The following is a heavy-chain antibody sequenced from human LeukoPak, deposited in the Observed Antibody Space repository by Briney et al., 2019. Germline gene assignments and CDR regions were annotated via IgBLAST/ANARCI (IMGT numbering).Heavy chain of an antibody. J-gene: IGHJ6*03. V-gene: IGHV1-18*01. CDR3: ALPAKGAFFYYYMEV. D-gene: IGHD2-2*01. CDR1: AYTSPNYG. CDR2: ISTYNGNT. Sequence: GASVKVSCKASAYTSPNYGITWERQAPGRGLEWMGWISTYNGNTQYAQKFQGRVTTTPDTPTKTVYMELSNLRSNDTAVYYCALPAKGAFFYYYMEVWGKGTTVTVSS.